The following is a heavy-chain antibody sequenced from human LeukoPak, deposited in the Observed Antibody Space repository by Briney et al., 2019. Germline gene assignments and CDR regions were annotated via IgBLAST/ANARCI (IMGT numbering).Heavy chain of an antibody. J-gene: IGHJ4*02. CDR1: AFSLNAYN. CDR2: ISYTGTYI. Sequence: TGGSLRLSCAASAFSLNAYNMNWVRQAPGKGLEWVSSISYTGTYIYYADSVKGRFTISRDNAQNSLYLQMNSLRAEDTAIYYCVRDRGTYRPIDYWGQGTLVTVSS. D-gene: IGHD1-26*01. V-gene: IGHV3-21*04. CDR3: VRDRGTYRPIDY.